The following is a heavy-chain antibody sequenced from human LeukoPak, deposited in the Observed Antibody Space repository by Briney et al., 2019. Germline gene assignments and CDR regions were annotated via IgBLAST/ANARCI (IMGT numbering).Heavy chain of an antibody. D-gene: IGHD3-10*01. CDR2: INHSGST. J-gene: IGHJ5*02. Sequence: SETLSLTCAVYGGSFSGYYWSWIRQPPGKGLEWIGEINHSGSTNYNPSLKSRVTISVDTSKNQFSLKLSSVTAADTAVYYCASNYYGSGSYHNWFDPWGKGTLVTVSS. CDR1: GGSFSGYY. CDR3: ASNYYGSGSYHNWFDP. V-gene: IGHV4-34*01.